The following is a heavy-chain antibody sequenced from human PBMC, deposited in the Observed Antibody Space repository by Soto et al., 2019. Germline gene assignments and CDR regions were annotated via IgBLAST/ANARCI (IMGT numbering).Heavy chain of an antibody. V-gene: IGHV4-31*03. J-gene: IGHJ3*02. CDR2: IYFHGNT. Sequence: PSETLSLTCSVSGDSISRIDYYWTWIRQHPEKGLEWIGNIYFHGNTYYSPSLESRLTISVDTSKNQFSLKLTSVTAADTAVYDCAREGGSYDSGGYLIRGAFDIWGQGTMVTVSS. D-gene: IGHD3-22*01. CDR3: AREGGSYDSGGYLIRGAFDI. CDR1: GDSISRIDYY.